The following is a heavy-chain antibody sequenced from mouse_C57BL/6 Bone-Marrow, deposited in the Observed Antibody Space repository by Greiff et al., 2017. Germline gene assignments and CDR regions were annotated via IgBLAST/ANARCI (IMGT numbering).Heavy chain of an antibody. CDR2: IDPSDSYT. V-gene: IGHV1-69*01. CDR3: ARGGYYYALDY. CDR1: GYTFTSYW. D-gene: IGHD2-2*01. J-gene: IGHJ4*01. Sequence: QVQLQQPGAELVMPGASVKLSCKASGYTFTSYWMHWVKQRPGQGLEWIGEIDPSDSYTNYNQKFKGKSTLTVDTSSSTAYMQLSSLSSEDSAVYSCARGGYYYALDYWGQGTLVTVSS.